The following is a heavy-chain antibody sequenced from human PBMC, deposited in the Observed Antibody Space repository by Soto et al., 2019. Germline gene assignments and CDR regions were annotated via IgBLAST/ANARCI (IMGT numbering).Heavy chain of an antibody. V-gene: IGHV1-69*06. Sequence: GASLKVSCKASGGTFSSYAISWVRQAPGQGLEWMGGIIPIFGTANYAQKFQGRVTITADKSTSTAYMELSSLRSEDTAVYYCARAYCGGDCYFHFDYWGQGTLVTVSS. CDR1: GGTFSSYA. CDR3: ARAYCGGDCYFHFDY. J-gene: IGHJ4*02. D-gene: IGHD2-21*02. CDR2: IIPIFGTA.